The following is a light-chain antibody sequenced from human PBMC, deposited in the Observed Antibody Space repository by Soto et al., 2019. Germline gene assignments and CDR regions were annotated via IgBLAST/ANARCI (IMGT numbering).Light chain of an antibody. V-gene: IGKV3-20*01. CDR3: QQYGSSPRT. CDR1: QSVSSSY. Sequence: EIVLTQSPGALSLSPGERATLSCGASQSVSSSYLAWYQQKTAQAPRLLIYGASTRATGIPDRFSGSGSGTDFTLTIRRLEPEDVAVYYCQQYGSSPRTFGQGTKVEIK. CDR2: GAS. J-gene: IGKJ1*01.